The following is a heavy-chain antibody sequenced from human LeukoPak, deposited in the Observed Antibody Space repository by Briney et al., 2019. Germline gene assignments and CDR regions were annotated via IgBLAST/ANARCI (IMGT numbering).Heavy chain of an antibody. Sequence: GGSLRLSCAASGFTFSSYSMNWVRQAPGKGLEWVSSISSSSSYIYYADSVKGRFTISRDNSKNTLYLQMDSLRAEDTAIYYCADFGSGSYCLDYWGQGTLVTVSS. D-gene: IGHD3-10*01. V-gene: IGHV3-21*04. CDR1: GFTFSSYS. CDR2: ISSSSSYI. J-gene: IGHJ4*02. CDR3: ADFGSGSYCLDY.